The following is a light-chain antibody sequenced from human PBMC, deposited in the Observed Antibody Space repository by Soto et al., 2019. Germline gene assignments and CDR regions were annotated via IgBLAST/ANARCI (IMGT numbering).Light chain of an antibody. CDR3: SSYAGNNNVV. J-gene: IGLJ2*01. V-gene: IGLV2-8*01. CDR1: SSDVGGYNY. CDR2: EVS. Sequence: QSALTQPPSASGSPGQSVTISCTGTSSDVGGYNYVSWYQQPPGKAPKLMIYEVSKRPSGVPDRFSGSKSGNTASLTVSGLQAEDEADYYCSSYAGNNNVVFGGGTKLTVL.